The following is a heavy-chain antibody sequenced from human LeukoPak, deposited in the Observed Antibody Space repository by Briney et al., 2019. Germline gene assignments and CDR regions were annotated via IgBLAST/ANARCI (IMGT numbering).Heavy chain of an antibody. D-gene: IGHD2-2*02. CDR1: GFTFSSYS. Sequence: GGSLRLSCAASGFTFSSYSMTWVRQAPGKGLEWVSSISSSSSYIYYADSVKGRFTISRDNAKNSLYLQMNSLRAEDTAVYYCARELWDIVVVSAAIRLDYWGQGTLVTVSS. V-gene: IGHV3-21*06. J-gene: IGHJ4*02. CDR3: ARELWDIVVVSAAIRLDY. CDR2: ISSSSSYI.